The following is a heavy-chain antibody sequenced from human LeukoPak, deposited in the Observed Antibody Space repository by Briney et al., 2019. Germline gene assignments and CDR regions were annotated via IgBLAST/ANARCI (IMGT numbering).Heavy chain of an antibody. V-gene: IGHV3-30*03. J-gene: IGHJ4*02. CDR1: GFTFSSYA. D-gene: IGHD4-17*01. CDR3: ARDPTRVGDYGLDY. Sequence: PGGSLRLSCAASGFTFSSYAMYWVRQAPGKGLEWVALISYDGSYQYSADSVRGRFTISRDNSRNSLYLQMNSLRAEDTAVYYCARDPTRVGDYGLDYWGQGTLVTVSS. CDR2: ISYDGSYQ.